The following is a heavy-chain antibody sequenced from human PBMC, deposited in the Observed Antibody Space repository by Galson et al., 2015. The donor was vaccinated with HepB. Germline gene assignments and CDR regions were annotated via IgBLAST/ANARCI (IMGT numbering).Heavy chain of an antibody. CDR2: ISGSGGST. CDR3: AKFGGLWFGELSSYFDY. J-gene: IGHJ4*02. CDR1: GFTFSSYA. V-gene: IGHV3-23*01. D-gene: IGHD3-10*01. Sequence: SLRLSCAASGFTFSSYAMSWVRQAPGKGLEWVSAISGSGGSTYYADSVKGRFTISRDNSKNTLYLQMNSLRAEDTAVYYCAKFGGLWFGELSSYFDYWGQGTLVTVSS.